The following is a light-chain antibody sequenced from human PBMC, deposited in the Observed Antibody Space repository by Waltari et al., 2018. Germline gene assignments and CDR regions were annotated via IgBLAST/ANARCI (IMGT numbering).Light chain of an antibody. CDR2: DAS. Sequence: ENLLTQSPGTLSLSPGERATLSCRTSQSVSSNLAWYQQKPGQFPRLLIYDASNRATGIPARFSGSGSGTDFILTLSSLAPEDFAVYYCQQRTHSLTFGGGTKVEIK. V-gene: IGKV3-11*01. CDR3: QQRTHSLT. CDR1: QSVSSN. J-gene: IGKJ4*01.